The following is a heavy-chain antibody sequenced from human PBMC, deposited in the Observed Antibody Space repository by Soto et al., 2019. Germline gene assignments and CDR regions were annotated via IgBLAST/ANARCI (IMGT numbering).Heavy chain of an antibody. CDR3: EILMVRGKRYGMDV. D-gene: IGHD3-10*01. J-gene: IGHJ6*02. CDR2: ISSSGSTI. Sequence: GGSLRLSCAASGFTFSSYEMNWVRQAPGKGLEWVSYISSSGSTIYYADSVKGRFTISRDNAKNSLYLQMNSLRAEDTAVYYCEILMVRGKRYGMDVWGQGTTVTVSS. CDR1: GFTFSSYE. V-gene: IGHV3-48*03.